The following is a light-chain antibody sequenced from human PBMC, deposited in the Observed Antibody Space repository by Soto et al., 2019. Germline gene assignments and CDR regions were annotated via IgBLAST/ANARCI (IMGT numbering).Light chain of an antibody. CDR1: QSVSSY. J-gene: IGKJ3*01. V-gene: IGKV3-11*01. CDR2: DAS. Sequence: EIVLTQSPATLSLSPGERATLSCRASQSVSSYLAWYQQKPGQAPRLLIYDASNRATGIPARFSGSGSGTDFTLTISSLEPEDFAVYYCQQRSNWPPKGITVGPGTKVDIK. CDR3: QQRSNWPPKGIT.